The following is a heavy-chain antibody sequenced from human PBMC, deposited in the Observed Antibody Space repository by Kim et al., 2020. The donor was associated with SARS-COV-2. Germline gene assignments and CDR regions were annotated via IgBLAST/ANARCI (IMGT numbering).Heavy chain of an antibody. CDR3: ARTGHSSSWYGVKNWFDP. D-gene: IGHD6-13*01. CDR1: GGSFSGYY. V-gene: IGHV4-34*01. J-gene: IGHJ5*02. CDR2: INHSGST. Sequence: SETLSLTCAVYGGSFSGYYWSWIRQPPGKGLEWIGEINHSGSTNYNPSLKSRVTISVDTSKNQFSLKLSSVTAADTTVYYCARTGHSSSWYGVKNWFDP.